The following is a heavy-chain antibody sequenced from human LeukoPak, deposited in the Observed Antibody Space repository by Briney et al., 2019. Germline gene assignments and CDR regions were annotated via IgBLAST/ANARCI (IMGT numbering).Heavy chain of an antibody. J-gene: IGHJ4*02. CDR3: AKDLIARDSSGPDY. CDR1: GFTFSSYA. V-gene: IGHV3-23*01. Sequence: PGGSLRLSRAASGFTFSSYAMSWVRQAPGKGLEWVSAISGSGGSTYYADSVKGRFTISRDNSKNTLYLQMNSLRAEDTAVYYCAKDLIARDSSGPDYWGQGTLVTVSS. CDR2: ISGSGGST. D-gene: IGHD3-22*01.